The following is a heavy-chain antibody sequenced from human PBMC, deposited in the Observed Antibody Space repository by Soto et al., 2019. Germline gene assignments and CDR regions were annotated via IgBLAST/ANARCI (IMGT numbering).Heavy chain of an antibody. D-gene: IGHD1-26*01. Sequence: ASVKVSCKASGGTFSSYAISWVRQVPGQGLEWMGGIIPIFGTANYAQKFQGRVTITADESTSTAYMELSSLRSEDTAVYYCARGGYSGSYYIRDYWGQGTQVTVSS. CDR2: IIPIFGTA. CDR1: GGTFSSYA. J-gene: IGHJ4*02. V-gene: IGHV1-69*13. CDR3: ARGGYSGSYYIRDY.